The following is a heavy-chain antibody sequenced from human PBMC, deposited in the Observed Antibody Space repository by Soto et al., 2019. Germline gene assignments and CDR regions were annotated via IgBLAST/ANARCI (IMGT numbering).Heavy chain of an antibody. J-gene: IGHJ4*02. V-gene: IGHV4-4*07. CDR3: ARGDYYDSSGYYYYFDY. Sequence: SETLSLTCTVSGGSISSYYWSWIRQPAGKGLEWIGRIYTSGSTNYNPSLKSRVTMSVDTSKNQFSLKLSSVTAADTAVYYCARGDYYDSSGYYYYFDYWGQGTLVTVSS. CDR1: GGSISSYY. D-gene: IGHD3-22*01. CDR2: IYTSGST.